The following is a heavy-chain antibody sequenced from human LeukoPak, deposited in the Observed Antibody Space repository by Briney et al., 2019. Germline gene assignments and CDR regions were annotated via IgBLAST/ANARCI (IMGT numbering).Heavy chain of an antibody. CDR2: ISISSSYI. J-gene: IGHJ4*02. CDR1: GFTFSGYE. Sequence: GGSLRLSCAASGFTFSGYEMNWFRQAPGKGLDWVSSISISSSYIYYADSVKGRFTISRDNAKNSLYLQMNSLRAEDTAVYYCAREVPYDSSGYYSLSTVFDYWGQGTLVTVSS. CDR3: AREVPYDSSGYYSLSTVFDY. V-gene: IGHV3-21*01. D-gene: IGHD3-22*01.